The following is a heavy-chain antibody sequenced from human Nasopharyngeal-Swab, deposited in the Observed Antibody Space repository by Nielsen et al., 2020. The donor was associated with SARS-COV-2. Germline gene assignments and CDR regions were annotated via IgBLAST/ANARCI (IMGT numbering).Heavy chain of an antibody. V-gene: IGHV5-51*01. J-gene: IGHJ4*02. CDR2: IYPGDSDT. D-gene: IGHD3-16*01. CDR3: ARPAGGGYFDY. Sequence: VRQMPGKGLEWMGIIYPGDSDTRYSPSFQGQVTISADKSISTAFLQCISLKASDTAMYYCARPAGGGYFDYWGQGTLVTVSS.